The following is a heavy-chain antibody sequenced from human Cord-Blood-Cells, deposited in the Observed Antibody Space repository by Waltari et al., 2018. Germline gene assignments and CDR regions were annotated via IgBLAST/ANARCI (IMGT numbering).Heavy chain of an antibody. CDR3: ARDTGGVFDY. J-gene: IGHJ4*02. D-gene: IGHD2-8*02. Sequence: QVQLVQAGAEVKKPGASVKVSCKASGYTFSSYGRHWVRQAPGQRLEWMGWINAGNGNTKYSQKFQSRVTINRDTSVSTAYMELSSLRSEDTAVYCGARDTGGVFDYWGQGTLVTVSS. V-gene: IGHV1-3*01. CDR1: GYTFSSYG. CDR2: INAGNGNT.